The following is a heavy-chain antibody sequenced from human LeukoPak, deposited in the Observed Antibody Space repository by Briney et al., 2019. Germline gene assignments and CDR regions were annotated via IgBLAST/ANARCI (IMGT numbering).Heavy chain of an antibody. CDR3: ARGGLHYYDSSGFDY. CDR1: GFTFSRYA. D-gene: IGHD3-22*01. J-gene: IGHJ4*02. V-gene: IGHV3-30-3*01. Sequence: PGGSLRLSCAASGFTFSRYAMHWVRQAPGKGLECVAVILYDGSNKYYADSVKGRFTISRDNSKNTAYLQMNSLRAEDTAVYYCARGGLHYYDSSGFDYWGQGTLVTVSS. CDR2: ILYDGSNK.